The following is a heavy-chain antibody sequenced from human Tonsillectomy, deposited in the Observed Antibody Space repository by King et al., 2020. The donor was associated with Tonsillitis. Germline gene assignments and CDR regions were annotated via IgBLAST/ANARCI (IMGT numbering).Heavy chain of an antibody. J-gene: IGHJ4*02. V-gene: IGHV4-59*01. CDR3: ARSPRGDFKPRYYFDQ. D-gene: IGHD4-17*01. CDR1: GGSIGSFY. Sequence: QLQESGPGLLKPSETLSLTCSVSGGSIGSFYWSWIRQSPGRGLEWIGYAFHSGSSNFNPSLKNRVTISLDTSKNQVSLNLTSVTSADTAVYYCARSPRGDFKPRYYFDQWGQGTLVTVSS. CDR2: AFHSGSS.